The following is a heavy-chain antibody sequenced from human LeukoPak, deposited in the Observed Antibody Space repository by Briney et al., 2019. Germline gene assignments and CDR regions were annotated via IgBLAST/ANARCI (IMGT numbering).Heavy chain of an antibody. CDR1: SGSISRYY. CDR2: MYHGGSA. D-gene: IGHD1-1*01. Sequence: PSETLSLTCTVSSGSISRYYWSWIRQSPGKALEWIGYMYHGGSAHYSPSLKSRVTISIDTSKNQISLKVASVTAADTAVYFCARVRGQLWPPDYWGQGTQVIVSS. CDR3: ARVRGQLWPPDY. V-gene: IGHV4-59*01. J-gene: IGHJ4*02.